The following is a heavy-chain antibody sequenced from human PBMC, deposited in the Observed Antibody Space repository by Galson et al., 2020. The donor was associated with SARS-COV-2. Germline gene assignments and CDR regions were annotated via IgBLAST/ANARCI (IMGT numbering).Heavy chain of an antibody. Sequence: GGSLRLSCAASGFTFSSYAMSWVRQAPGKGLEWVSAISGSGGSTYYADSVRGRFTISRDNSKNTLYLQMNSLRAEDTAVYYCAKDQVVVVAATLLVGDGMDGWGQGTMVTFSS. V-gene: IGHV3-23*01. CDR2: ISGSGGST. CDR1: GFTFSSYA. CDR3: AKDQVVVVAATLLVGDGMDG. D-gene: IGHD2-15*01. J-gene: IGHJ6*02.